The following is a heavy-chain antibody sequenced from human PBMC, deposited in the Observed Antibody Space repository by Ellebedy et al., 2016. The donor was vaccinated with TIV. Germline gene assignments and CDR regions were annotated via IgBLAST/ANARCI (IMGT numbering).Heavy chain of an antibody. CDR2: ISYDGSNK. J-gene: IGHJ6*02. CDR1: GFTFSSYG. CDR3: VRIMKYQLQGYLGYYYGMDV. Sequence: GESLKISCAASGFTFSSYGMHWVRQAPGKGLEWVAVISYDGSNKYYADSVKGRFTISRDNSKNTLYLQMNSLRAEDTAVYYCVRIMKYQLQGYLGYYYGMDVWGQGTTVTVSS. V-gene: IGHV3-30*03. D-gene: IGHD2-2*01.